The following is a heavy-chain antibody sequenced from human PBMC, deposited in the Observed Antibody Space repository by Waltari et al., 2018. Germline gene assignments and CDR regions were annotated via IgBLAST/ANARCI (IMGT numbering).Heavy chain of an antibody. J-gene: IGHJ4*02. Sequence: EVQLVESGGGLVQPGGSLRLSCAASGFSFSTTSMHWVRQAQGKGLVWVSRMNSDGNSTIYADSVKGRVTISRDNAKNTLYLQMNSLRAEDTAVYYCARPNSGLDYWGQGTLVIVSS. CDR2: MNSDGNST. CDR3: ARPNSGLDY. D-gene: IGHD6-19*01. V-gene: IGHV3-74*01. CDR1: GFSFSTTS.